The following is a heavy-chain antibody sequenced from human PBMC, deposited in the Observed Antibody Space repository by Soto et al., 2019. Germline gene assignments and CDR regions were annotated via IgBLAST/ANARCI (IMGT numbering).Heavy chain of an antibody. Sequence: QLQLQESGSGLVKPSQTLSLTCAVSGGSISSGGYSWSWIRQPPGKGLEWIGYIYHSGSTYYNPSLKSQVTISVDRSKKQFSLKLSSVTAADTAVDYCAACGGPPRDYWVQGTLFTVSS. CDR3: AACGGPPRDY. CDR1: GGSISSGGYS. CDR2: IYHSGST. D-gene: IGHD2-21*01. V-gene: IGHV4-30-2*01. J-gene: IGHJ4*02.